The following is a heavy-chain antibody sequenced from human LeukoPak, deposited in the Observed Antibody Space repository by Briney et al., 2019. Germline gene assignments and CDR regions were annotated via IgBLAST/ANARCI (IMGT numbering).Heavy chain of an antibody. CDR2: VSHSET. CDR3: ARTTPKTGHDWPYFDL. D-gene: IGHD3-9*01. CDR1: GGSISSGGFS. Sequence: SQTLSLTCAVSGGSISSGGFSWSWIRQAPGKGPEWIGYVSHSETNYESSFTSRVAISMDASTNRFSLSLTSMTATDTAVYFCARTTPKTGHDWPYFDLWGPGISVTVSS. J-gene: IGHJ4*02. V-gene: IGHV4-30-2*01.